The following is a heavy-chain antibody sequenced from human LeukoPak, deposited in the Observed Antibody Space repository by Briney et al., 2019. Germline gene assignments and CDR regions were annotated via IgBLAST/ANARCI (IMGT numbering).Heavy chain of an antibody. J-gene: IGHJ4*02. CDR1: GFTFSSYG. CDR3: ARDLSITMVRGVLDY. D-gene: IGHD3-10*01. V-gene: IGHV3-33*01. Sequence: GSLSLSCAASGFTFSSYGMHWVRQAPGKGLEWVAVIWYDGSNKYYADSVKGRFTISRDNSKNTLYLQMNSLRAEDTAVYYCARDLSITMVRGVLDYWGQGTLVTVSS. CDR2: IWYDGSNK.